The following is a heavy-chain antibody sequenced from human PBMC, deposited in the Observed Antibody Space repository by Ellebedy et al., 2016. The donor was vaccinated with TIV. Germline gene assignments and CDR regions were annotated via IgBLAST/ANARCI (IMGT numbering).Heavy chain of an antibody. V-gene: IGHV3-23*01. Sequence: PGGSLRLSCAASGFTFSGYAMSWVRQAPGKGLEWVSGINNGGRTTSYADSVKGRFTISRDNSRSTLYLQMNSLRAEDSAVYYCAKDQVAGDGRWVFDSWGQGTVVTVSS. J-gene: IGHJ3*01. D-gene: IGHD5-24*01. CDR2: INNGGRTT. CDR1: GFTFSGYA. CDR3: AKDQVAGDGRWVFDS.